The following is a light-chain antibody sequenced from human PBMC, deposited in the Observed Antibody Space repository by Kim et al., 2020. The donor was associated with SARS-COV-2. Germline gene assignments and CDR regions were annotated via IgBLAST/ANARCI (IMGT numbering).Light chain of an antibody. CDR2: QTS. CDR1: KLGNKF. Sequence: LSPGQTASITCSGDKLGNKFVHWYKQKPGQSPALVIYQTSKRPSGTPERFSGSHSGNTATLTIRGTQAMDEADYYCQAWDGTSAVFGGGTQLTVL. V-gene: IGLV3-1*01. CDR3: QAWDGTSAV. J-gene: IGLJ3*02.